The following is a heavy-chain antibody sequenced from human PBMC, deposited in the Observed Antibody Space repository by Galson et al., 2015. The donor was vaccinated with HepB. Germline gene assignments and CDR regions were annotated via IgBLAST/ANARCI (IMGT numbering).Heavy chain of an antibody. CDR2: ISGSGGST. J-gene: IGHJ4*02. Sequence: SLRLSCAASGFTFSSYAMSWVRQAPGKGLEWVSAISGSGGSTYYADSVKGRFTISRDNSKNTLYLQMNSLRAEDTAVYYCAKDQSVIWYFDYWGQGTLVTVSS. D-gene: IGHD2/OR15-2a*01. V-gene: IGHV3-23*01. CDR3: AKDQSVIWYFDY. CDR1: GFTFSSYA.